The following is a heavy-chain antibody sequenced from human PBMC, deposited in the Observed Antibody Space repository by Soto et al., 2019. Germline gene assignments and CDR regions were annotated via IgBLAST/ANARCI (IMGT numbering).Heavy chain of an antibody. V-gene: IGHV3-9*01. CDR3: VKGISVCSGGRYYHSCAAFDI. J-gene: IGHJ3*02. CDR2: ISWNSGSI. CDR1: GFTFDDYA. Sequence: GGSLRLSCAASGFTFDDYAMHWVRQAPGKGLEWVSGISWNSGSIGYADSVKGRFTTSRDNAKNSLYLQMNSLRAEDTALYYCVKGISVCSGGRYYHSCAAFDIWGQGTMVTVSS. D-gene: IGHD2-15*01.